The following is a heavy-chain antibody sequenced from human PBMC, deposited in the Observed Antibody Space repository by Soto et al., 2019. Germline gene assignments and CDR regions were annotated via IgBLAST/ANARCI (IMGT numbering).Heavy chain of an antibody. D-gene: IGHD6-19*01. CDR3: VRGLNSGWLYYYYYGMDV. CDR1: GYTFTSYD. Sequence: ASVKVSCKASGYTFTSYDINWVRQATGQGLEWMGWMNPNSGNTGYAQKFQGRVTMTRNTSISTAYMELSSLRSEDTAVYYCVRGLNSGWLYYYYYGMDVWGQGTTVTVSS. CDR2: MNPNSGNT. V-gene: IGHV1-8*01. J-gene: IGHJ6*02.